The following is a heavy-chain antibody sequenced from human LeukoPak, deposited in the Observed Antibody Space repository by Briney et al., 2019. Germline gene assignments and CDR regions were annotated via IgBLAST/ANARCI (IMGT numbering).Heavy chain of an antibody. CDR2: IYSGGST. Sequence: GGSLRLSCAASGFTVSSNYMSWVRQAPGKGLEWVSVIYSGGSTYYADSVKGRFTISRDNSKNTLYLQMNSLRAEDTAVYYCARDPMTIDAFDIWGQGTMVTVSS. J-gene: IGHJ3*02. CDR1: GFTVSSNY. D-gene: IGHD4/OR15-4a*01. CDR3: ARDPMTIDAFDI. V-gene: IGHV3-53*01.